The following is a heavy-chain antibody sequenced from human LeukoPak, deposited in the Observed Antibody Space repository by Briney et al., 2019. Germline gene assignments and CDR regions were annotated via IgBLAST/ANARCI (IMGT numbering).Heavy chain of an antibody. J-gene: IGHJ6*03. Sequence: GGSLRLSCAASGFTVGIYGVSSVRQARGKGLEWVANIKQGGSEKYYVDSVKGRFNISRHKAKNSLYLQMNSLRAEDTAAYYCARGEVVEVLRADYYIDVWGKGLTVTASS. CDR1: GFTVGIYG. D-gene: IGHD2-15*01. CDR2: IKQGGSEK. V-gene: IGHV3-7*01. CDR3: ARGEVVEVLRADYYIDV.